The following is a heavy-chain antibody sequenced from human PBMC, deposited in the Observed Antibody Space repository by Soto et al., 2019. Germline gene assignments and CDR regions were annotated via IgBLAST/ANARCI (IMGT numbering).Heavy chain of an antibody. V-gene: IGHV1-69*01. CDR1: GGTFSSYA. Sequence: QVQLVQSGAEVKKPGSSVKVSCKASGGTFSSYAISWVRQAPGQGLEWMGGIIPIFGTANYAQKFQGRVTITADESTSTAYMELSSLRSEDTAVYYCARDLSTVTTRPYYYGMDVWGQGTTVTVSS. CDR3: ARDLSTVTTRPYYYGMDV. CDR2: IIPIFGTA. J-gene: IGHJ6*02. D-gene: IGHD4-17*01.